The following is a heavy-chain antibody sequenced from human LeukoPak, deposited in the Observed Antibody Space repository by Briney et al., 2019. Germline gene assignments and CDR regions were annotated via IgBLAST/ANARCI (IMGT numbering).Heavy chain of an antibody. V-gene: IGHV1-69*13. CDR3: AGFFYDNSHDAFDL. CDR1: GYSFSRYN. J-gene: IGHJ3*01. CDR2: IIPIYGSA. D-gene: IGHD3-22*01. Sequence: SVKVSCKASGYSFSRYNMNWLRQAPGQGPEWMAGIIPIYGSASYAQKFQGRVTITSDESTRTVYMELSSLRSEDTAVYYCAGFFYDNSHDAFDLWGQGTMVTVSS.